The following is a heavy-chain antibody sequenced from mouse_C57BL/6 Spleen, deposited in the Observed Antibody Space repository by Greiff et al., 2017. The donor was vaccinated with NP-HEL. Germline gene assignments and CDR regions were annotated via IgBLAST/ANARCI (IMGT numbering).Heavy chain of an antibody. CDR2: IYPSDSET. Sequence: VQLQQPGAELVRPGSSVKLSCKASGYTFTSYWMDWVKQRPGQGLEWIGNIYPSDSETHYNQKFKDKATLTVDKSSSTAYMPLSSLTAEDSAVYYCARGWDGDFDYWGQGTTLTVSS. D-gene: IGHD4-1*01. V-gene: IGHV1-61*01. CDR3: ARGWDGDFDY. CDR1: GYTFTSYW. J-gene: IGHJ2*01.